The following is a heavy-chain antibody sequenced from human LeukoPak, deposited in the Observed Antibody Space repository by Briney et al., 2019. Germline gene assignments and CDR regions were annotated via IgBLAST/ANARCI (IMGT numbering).Heavy chain of an antibody. CDR3: ARTSIPPYYCGMDV. CDR2: INPNSGGT. V-gene: IGHV1-2*02. CDR1: GYTFTGYY. Sequence: ASVKVSCKASGYTFTGYYMHWVRQAPGQGLEWMGWINPNSGGTNYAQKFQGRVTMTRDTSVSTAYMELSRLRSDDTAVYYCARTSIPPYYCGMDVWGQGTTVTVSS. D-gene: IGHD2-21*01. J-gene: IGHJ6*02.